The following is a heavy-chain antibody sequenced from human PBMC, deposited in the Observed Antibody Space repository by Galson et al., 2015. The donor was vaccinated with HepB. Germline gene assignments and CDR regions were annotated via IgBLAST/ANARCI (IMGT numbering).Heavy chain of an antibody. D-gene: IGHD5-12*01. V-gene: IGHV3-66*01. CDR2: IYSGGST. CDR3: ARDSGQRGYDWYYFDY. CDR1: GFTVSSNC. Sequence: SLRLSCAASGFTVSSNCMSWVRQAPGKGLEWVSVIYSGGSTYYADSVKGRFTISRDNSKNTLYLQMNSLRAEDTAVYYCARDSGQRGYDWYYFDYWGQGTLVTVSS. J-gene: IGHJ4*02.